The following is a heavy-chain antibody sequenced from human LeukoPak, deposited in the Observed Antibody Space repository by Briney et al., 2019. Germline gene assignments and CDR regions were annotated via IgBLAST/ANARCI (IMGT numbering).Heavy chain of an antibody. Sequence: GASVRVSCKASGYTFTSYYLHWVRQAPGQGLEWMGIINPSSGSTSYAQKFQGRVTMTRDTSTSTVYMELSSLRSEDTAVYYCARDKSWVIGFDYWGQGSLVTVSS. CDR2: INPSSGST. V-gene: IGHV1-46*01. J-gene: IGHJ4*02. D-gene: IGHD3-22*01. CDR3: ARDKSWVIGFDY. CDR1: GYTFTSYY.